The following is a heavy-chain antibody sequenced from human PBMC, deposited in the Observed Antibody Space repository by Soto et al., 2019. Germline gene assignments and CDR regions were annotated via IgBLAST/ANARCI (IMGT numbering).Heavy chain of an antibody. V-gene: IGHV4-59*01. CDR2: IYYSGST. CDR3: ARGIAVAGLYYYYGMDV. J-gene: IGHJ6*02. CDR1: GVSISSYY. Sequence: XETLYVTSAVSGVSISSYYWSWIRQPPGKGLEWIGYIYYSGSTNYNPSLKSRVTISVDTSKNQFSLKLSSVTAADTAVYYCARGIAVAGLYYYYGMDVWGQGTTVTVSS. D-gene: IGHD6-19*01.